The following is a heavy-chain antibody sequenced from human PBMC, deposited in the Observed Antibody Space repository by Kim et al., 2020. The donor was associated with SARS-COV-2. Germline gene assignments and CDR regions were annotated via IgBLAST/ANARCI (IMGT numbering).Heavy chain of an antibody. CDR1: GFTFSSYG. Sequence: GGSLRLSCAASGFTFSSYGMHWVRQAPGKGLEWVAVISYDGSNKYYADSVKGRFTISRDNSKNTLYLQMNSLRAEDTAVYYCAKASCSGGSCYSPANPGNYWGQGTLVTVSS. D-gene: IGHD2-15*01. J-gene: IGHJ4*02. CDR2: ISYDGSNK. V-gene: IGHV3-30*18. CDR3: AKASCSGGSCYSPANPGNY.